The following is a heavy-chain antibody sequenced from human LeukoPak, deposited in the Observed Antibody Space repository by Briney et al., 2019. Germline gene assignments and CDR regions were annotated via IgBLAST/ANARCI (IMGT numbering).Heavy chain of an antibody. CDR1: SGSFSGYY. V-gene: IGHV4-34*01. J-gene: IGHJ5*02. Sequence: PSETLSLTCAVYSGSFSGYYWSWIRQPPGKGLEWIGYIYYSGSTNYNPSLKSRVTISVDTSKNQFSLKLSSVTAADTAVYYCGRGHGDYGLSWFDPWGQGTLVTVSS. CDR3: GRGHGDYGLSWFDP. CDR2: IYYSGST. D-gene: IGHD4-17*01.